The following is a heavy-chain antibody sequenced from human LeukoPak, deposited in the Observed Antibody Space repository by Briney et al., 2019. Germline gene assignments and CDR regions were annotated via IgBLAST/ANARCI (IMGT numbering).Heavy chain of an antibody. CDR2: IYYSGIT. CDR1: GGSISSYY. Sequence: SETLSLTCTVSGGSISSYYGSWIRQPAGEGGERIGHIYYSGITNYNPDIQSRVNISVDTSKNQFSLKLSSVTAADTAVYYCATAGTGSYSIYYYYGMDVWGQGTTVTVSS. CDR3: ATAGTGSYSIYYYYGMDV. D-gene: IGHD1-26*01. V-gene: IGHV4-59*01. J-gene: IGHJ6*02.